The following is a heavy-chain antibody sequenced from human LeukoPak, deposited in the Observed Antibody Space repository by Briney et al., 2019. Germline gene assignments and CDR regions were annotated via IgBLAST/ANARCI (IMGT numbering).Heavy chain of an antibody. CDR1: GFTFDDYG. CDR2: INWNGGST. D-gene: IGHD2-21*01. Sequence: GGSLRLSCAASGFTFDDYGMSWVRQAPGKGLEWVSGINWNGGSTGYADSVKGRFTISRDNAKNSLYLQMNSLRAEDTAVYYCAKDKWRHSYFDYWGQGTLVTVSS. J-gene: IGHJ4*02. CDR3: AKDKWRHSYFDY. V-gene: IGHV3-20*04.